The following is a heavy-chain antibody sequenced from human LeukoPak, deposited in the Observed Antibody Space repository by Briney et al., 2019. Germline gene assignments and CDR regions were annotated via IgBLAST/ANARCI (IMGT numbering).Heavy chain of an antibody. Sequence: PGGSLRLSCAASGFTFSSYWMFWVRQAPGKGLEWVANIKRDGSEKYYVDSVEGRFTISRDNAKNSLYLQMNSLRAEDTAVYYCALSRGVRGAVDYWGQGTLVTVSS. CDR3: ALSRGVRGAVDY. D-gene: IGHD3-10*01. J-gene: IGHJ4*02. V-gene: IGHV3-7*01. CDR2: IKRDGSEK. CDR1: GFTFSSYW.